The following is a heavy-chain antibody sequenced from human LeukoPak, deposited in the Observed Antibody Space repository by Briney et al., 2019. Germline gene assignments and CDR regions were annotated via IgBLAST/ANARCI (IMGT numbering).Heavy chain of an antibody. Sequence: GGSLRLSCVASGFSFSDYAMSWVRQTPGKGLEWVSCISGNGRSTYYANSVKGRFTIARDNSKNTLYMEMSSLRAENTAIYYCVKGGQRYDFWRFDYWGQGTLVTVSS. CDR3: VKGGQRYDFWRFDY. D-gene: IGHD3-3*01. V-gene: IGHV3-23*01. J-gene: IGHJ4*02. CDR1: GFSFSDYA. CDR2: ISGNGRST.